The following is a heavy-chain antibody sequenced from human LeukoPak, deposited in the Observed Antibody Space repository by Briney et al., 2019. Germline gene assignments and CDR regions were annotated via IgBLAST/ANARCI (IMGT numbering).Heavy chain of an antibody. D-gene: IGHD1-1*01. V-gene: IGHV4-59*01. CDR2: IYYSGST. CDR3: ARGGTLAGFDP. J-gene: IGHJ5*02. CDR1: GGSLSSYY. Sequence: SETLSLTCTVSGGSLSSYYWSWIRQPPGKGLEWIGYIYYSGSTNYNPSLKSRVTISVDTSKNQFSLKLSSVTAADTAVYYCARGGTLAGFDPWGQGTLVTVSS.